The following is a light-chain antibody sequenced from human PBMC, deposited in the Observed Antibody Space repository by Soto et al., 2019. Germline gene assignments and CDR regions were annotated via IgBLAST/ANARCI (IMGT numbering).Light chain of an antibody. Sequence: QSALTQPPSASGSTGQSGTIPCTATSTHSGSYNYVSGYQQHPGKAPKLMIYEVSKRPSGVPDRFSGCESGNTASLTVSGLHAEDVADYYCSSSTDTDSYVIGTGTKVT. CDR1: STHSGSYNY. CDR2: EVS. V-gene: IGLV2-8*01. J-gene: IGLJ1*01. CDR3: SSSTDTDSYV.